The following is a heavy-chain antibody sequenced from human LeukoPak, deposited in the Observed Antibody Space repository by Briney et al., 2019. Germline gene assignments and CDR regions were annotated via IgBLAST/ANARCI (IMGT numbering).Heavy chain of an antibody. CDR1: GASVSSGSYY. D-gene: IGHD5-24*01. J-gene: IGHJ4*02. Sequence: ETLSLTCTVSGASVSSGSYYWSWIRQPPGKGLEWIAYIYNSGSTNYSPSLKSRITISVDTSKNQFSLRLSSVTAADTAVYYCASGPTILKYYFDYWGQGILVTVST. V-gene: IGHV4-61*01. CDR3: ASGPTILKYYFDY. CDR2: IYNSGST.